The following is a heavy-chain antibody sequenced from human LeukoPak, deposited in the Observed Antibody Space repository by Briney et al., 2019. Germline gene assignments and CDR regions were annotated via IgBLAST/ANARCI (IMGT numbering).Heavy chain of an antibody. Sequence: SVKVSCKASGGTFSSYAISWVRQAPGQGLEWMGGIIPTFGTANYAQKFQGRVTITADESTSTAYMELSSLRSEDTAVYYWTREGGPTGGAQDYWGQGTLVTVSS. J-gene: IGHJ4*02. CDR2: IIPTFGTA. V-gene: IGHV1-69*01. D-gene: IGHD1-1*01. CDR1: GGTFSSYA. CDR3: TREGGPTGGAQDY.